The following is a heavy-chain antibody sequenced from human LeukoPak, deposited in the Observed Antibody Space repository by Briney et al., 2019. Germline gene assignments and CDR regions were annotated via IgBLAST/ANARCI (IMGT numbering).Heavy chain of an antibody. Sequence: SGTLSLTCAVYGGSFSGYYWSWIRQPPGKGLEWVGEINHSGSTNYNPSLKSRVTISVDTSKNQFSLKLCYVTAADTAVYYCARGQTGTTFRGGYYGMDVWGQGTTVTVSS. CDR2: INHSGST. J-gene: IGHJ6*02. D-gene: IGHD1-1*01. CDR3: ARGQTGTTFRGGYYGMDV. V-gene: IGHV4-34*01. CDR1: GGSFSGYY.